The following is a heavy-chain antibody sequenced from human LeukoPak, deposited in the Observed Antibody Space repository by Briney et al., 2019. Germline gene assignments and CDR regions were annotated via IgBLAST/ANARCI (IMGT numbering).Heavy chain of an antibody. CDR3: TRHVPLGYCSSTSCYAFDY. D-gene: IGHD2-2*01. V-gene: IGHV3-73*01. CDR1: GFTFSGSA. J-gene: IGHJ4*02. CDR2: IRSKANSYAT. Sequence: PGRSLRLSCAASGFTFSGSAMHWVRQASGKGLEWVGRIRSKANSYATAYAASVKGRFTISRDDSKNTAYLQMNSLKTEDTAVYYCTRHVPLGYCSSTSCYAFDYWGQGTLVTVSS.